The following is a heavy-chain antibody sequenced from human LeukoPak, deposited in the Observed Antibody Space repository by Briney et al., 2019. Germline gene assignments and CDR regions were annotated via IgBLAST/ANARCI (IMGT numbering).Heavy chain of an antibody. CDR2: IKNDETTA. CDR3: ATVFKGSSLQDS. D-gene: IGHD1-26*01. V-gene: IGHV3-74*03. CDR1: GFTITNNW. Sequence: GGSLRLSCVVSGFTITNNWMYWVRQAPGRRPVWISRIKNDETTAVYADAVKGRFTISRDNAKNTLYLQMNSLRVEDTAVYYCATVFKGSSLQDSWGRGTLVTVSS. J-gene: IGHJ4*02.